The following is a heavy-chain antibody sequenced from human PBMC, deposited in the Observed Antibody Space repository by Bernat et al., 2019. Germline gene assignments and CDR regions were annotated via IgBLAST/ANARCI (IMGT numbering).Heavy chain of an antibody. CDR1: GFTFSSYG. J-gene: IGHJ4*02. D-gene: IGHD2-2*01. CDR2: IWYDGSNK. CDR3: ATLGYCSSTSCYGLGY. Sequence: QVQLVESGGGVVQPGRSLRLSCAASGFTFSSYGMHWVRQAPGKGLEWVAVIWYDGSNKYYADSVKGRFTISRDNAKNSLYLQMNSLRAEDTAVYYCATLGYCSSTSCYGLGYWGQGTLVTVSS. V-gene: IGHV3-33*03.